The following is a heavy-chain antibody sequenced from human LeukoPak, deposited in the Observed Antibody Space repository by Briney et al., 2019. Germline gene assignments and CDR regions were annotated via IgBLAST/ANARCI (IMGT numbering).Heavy chain of an antibody. D-gene: IGHD2/OR15-2a*01. CDR3: ARKNDFDI. CDR2: IYYSGST. J-gene: IGHJ3*02. Sequence: PSETLSLTCTVSGGSITSDHWNWLRHPPGKGLEWIGCIYYSGSTYYNPSLKSRVTISVDMSHKQFALRLTSVPAADTAVYYCARKNDFDIWGQGTLVTVSS. CDR1: GGSITSDH. V-gene: IGHV4-59*01.